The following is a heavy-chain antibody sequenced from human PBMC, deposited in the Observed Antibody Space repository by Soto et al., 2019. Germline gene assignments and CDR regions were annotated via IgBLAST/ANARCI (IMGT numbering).Heavy chain of an antibody. Sequence: EVQLLESGGALVQPGGSLRLSCAASGFTFSNYAVTWVRQAPGRGLEWVSSVSGDGRGTRYADSVRGRFTISRDNSKNNLYLQMNSLTAEDTAIYYCAKDPNGDYVGAFDYWGQGTLVTVSS. CDR3: AKDPNGDYVGAFDY. J-gene: IGHJ4*02. CDR2: VSGDGRGT. CDR1: GFTFSNYA. V-gene: IGHV3-23*01. D-gene: IGHD4-17*01.